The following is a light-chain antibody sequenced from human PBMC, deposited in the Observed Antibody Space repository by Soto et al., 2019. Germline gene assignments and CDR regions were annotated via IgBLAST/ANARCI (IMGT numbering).Light chain of an antibody. J-gene: IGKJ5*01. CDR2: GES. CDR3: QQYGSSPIT. CDR1: QSVSSSY. Sequence: EIVLTQSPGTLSLSPGERATLSCRASQSVSSSYLAWYQQKTGQAPRLLIYGESSRATGIPDRFSGSGSGTDLNLTISRLEPEDFAVYYCQQYGSSPITFGQGTRLEIK. V-gene: IGKV3-20*01.